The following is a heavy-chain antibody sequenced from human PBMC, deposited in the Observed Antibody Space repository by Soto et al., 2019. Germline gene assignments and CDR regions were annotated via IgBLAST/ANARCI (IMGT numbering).Heavy chain of an antibody. CDR3: ARGRYGDY. D-gene: IGHD1-1*01. CDR2: ISAHNGNT. CDR1: GYTFTTYG. J-gene: IGHJ4*02. V-gene: IGHV1-18*01. Sequence: QVHLVQSGAEVKKPGASVKVSCKGSGYTFTTYGITWVRQAPGQGLEWMGWISAHNGNTNYAQKLQGQVTVTRDTSTSPAYMELRSLRSDDTAVYYCARGRYGDYWGQGALVTVSS.